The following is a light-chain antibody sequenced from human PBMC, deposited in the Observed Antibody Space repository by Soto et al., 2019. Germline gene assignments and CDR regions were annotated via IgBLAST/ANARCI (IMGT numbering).Light chain of an antibody. CDR3: VSFTSSTTYV. V-gene: IGLV2-14*02. CDR2: EGS. CDR1: SSDAGNYNL. J-gene: IGLJ1*01. Sequence: QSALTQPASVSGSPGQSITISCTGTSSDAGNYNLVSWYQHHPGKAPKLMIYEGSKRPSGVSNRFSGSNSGTTASLTISGLQAEDEADYYCVSFTSSTTYVFGSGTKLTVL.